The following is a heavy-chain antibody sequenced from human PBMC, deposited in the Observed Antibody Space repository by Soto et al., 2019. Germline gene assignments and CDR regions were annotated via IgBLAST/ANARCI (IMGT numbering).Heavy chain of an antibody. V-gene: IGHV1-69*13. CDR2: IIPIFGTA. D-gene: IGHD7-27*01. Sequence: ASVKVCCKASGGTFSSYAISWVRQAPGQGLEWMGGIIPIFGTANYAQKFQGRVTITADESTSTADMELSSLRSEDTAVYYCARELPNWGHAKTFATWGQATMAT. CDR1: GGTFSSYA. J-gene: IGHJ3*02. CDR3: ARELPNWGHAKTFAT.